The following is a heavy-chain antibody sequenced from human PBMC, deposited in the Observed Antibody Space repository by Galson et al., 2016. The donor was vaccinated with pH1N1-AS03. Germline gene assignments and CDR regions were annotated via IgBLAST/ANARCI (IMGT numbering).Heavy chain of an antibody. D-gene: IGHD3-22*01. Sequence: ETLSLTCTVSGASIPSRNNSWGWIRQPPGKGLEWIGSIYSSGSTYYNPSLKSRVTTSVDTSKNQFSLKLSSVTAADTAVYYCARLHAYDSSGYYYLGYFDYWGQGTLVTVSS. V-gene: IGHV4-39*07. CDR2: IYSSGST. CDR3: ARLHAYDSSGYYYLGYFDY. J-gene: IGHJ4*02. CDR1: GASIPSRNNS.